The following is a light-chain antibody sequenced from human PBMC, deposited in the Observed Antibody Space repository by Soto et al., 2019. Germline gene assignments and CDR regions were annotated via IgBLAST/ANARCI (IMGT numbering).Light chain of an antibody. Sequence: EIVLTQSPGTLSLSPGERATLSCRASQSVSSSYLAWYQQKPGQAPRLLIYGASSRTTGIPDRFSGSGSGTDFTLTISRLEPEDFAVYYCQKNGSSLETFGQGTKVEI. J-gene: IGKJ1*01. CDR2: GAS. V-gene: IGKV3-20*01. CDR1: QSVSSSY. CDR3: QKNGSSLET.